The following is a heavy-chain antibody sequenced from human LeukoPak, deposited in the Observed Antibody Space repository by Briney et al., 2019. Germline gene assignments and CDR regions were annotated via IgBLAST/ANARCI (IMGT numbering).Heavy chain of an antibody. CDR3: AREVWGPEY. Sequence: GGSLRLSCAASGFTFTKYWMTWVRQAPGKGLEWVGNIKQDGSDKNYMDSVKGRFTISRDNTKDSVYLQMSSLRAEDTAVYYCAREVWGPEYWGQGALVTVSS. CDR1: GFTFTKYW. V-gene: IGHV3-7*01. D-gene: IGHD1-14*01. J-gene: IGHJ4*02. CDR2: IKQDGSDK.